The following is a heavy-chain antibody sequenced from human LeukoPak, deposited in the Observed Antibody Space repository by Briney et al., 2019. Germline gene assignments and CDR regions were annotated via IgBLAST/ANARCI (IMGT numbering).Heavy chain of an antibody. J-gene: IGHJ3*02. Sequence: GGSLRLSCAASGFTVSSNYMSWVRQAPGKGLEWVSVIYSGGSTYYADSVKGRFTISRDNSKNTLYLQMNSLRAEDTAAYYCARRSAARDAFDIWGQGTMVTVSS. V-gene: IGHV3-53*01. CDR3: ARRSAARDAFDI. CDR2: IYSGGST. CDR1: GFTVSSNY. D-gene: IGHD6-6*01.